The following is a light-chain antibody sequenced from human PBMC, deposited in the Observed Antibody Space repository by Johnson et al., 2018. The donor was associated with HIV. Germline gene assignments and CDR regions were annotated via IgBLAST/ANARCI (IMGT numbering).Light chain of an antibody. CDR2: DTI. CDR1: SSNIGSHY. Sequence: QSVLTQPPSVSAAPGQKVTISCSGSSSNIGSHYVSWYQQVPGTAPRLVIYDTIKRHSGIPDRFSGSKSGTSATLGITGLQTGDEADYYCGTWDTSLSVGFFGTGTKVTAL. J-gene: IGLJ1*01. V-gene: IGLV1-51*01. CDR3: GTWDTSLSVGF.